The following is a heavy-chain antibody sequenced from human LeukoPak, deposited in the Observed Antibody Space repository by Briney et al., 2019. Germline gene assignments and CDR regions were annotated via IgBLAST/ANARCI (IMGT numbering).Heavy chain of an antibody. Sequence: SETLSLTCTVSGGSISSSSYYWGWLRQPPGRGLEWIGSIYYSGSTYYNPSLKSRVTISVDTSKNQFSLKLSSVTAADTAVYYCAREGQQLVFDYWGQGTLVTVSS. J-gene: IGHJ4*02. D-gene: IGHD6-13*01. CDR2: IYYSGST. CDR3: AREGQQLVFDY. V-gene: IGHV4-39*02. CDR1: GGSISSSSYY.